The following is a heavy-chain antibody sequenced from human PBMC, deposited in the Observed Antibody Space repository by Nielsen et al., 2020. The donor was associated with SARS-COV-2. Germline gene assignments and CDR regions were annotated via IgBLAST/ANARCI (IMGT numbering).Heavy chain of an antibody. CDR2: VYTSGST. D-gene: IGHD3-3*01. V-gene: IGHV4-61*02. J-gene: IGHJ3*02. CDR1: GGSVTGGSYY. Sequence: SETLSLTCTVSGGSVTGGSYYWNWIRQSAVKGLEWIGRVYTSGSTDYNPSLKSRVTLSLDTSKNQVSLKLTSVTAADTAMYYCAREPDYDFWSGASDLEAFDIWGQGTKVIVSS. CDR3: AREPDYDFWSGASDLEAFDI.